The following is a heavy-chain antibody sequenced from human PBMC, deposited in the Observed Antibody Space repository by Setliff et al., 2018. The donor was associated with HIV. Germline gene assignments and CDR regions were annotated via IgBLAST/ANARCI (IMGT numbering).Heavy chain of an antibody. CDR2: VYSTGSI. CDR3: ARAEGDAYNSLPYFDS. CDR1: GGSMSRFY. J-gene: IGHJ4*02. D-gene: IGHD1-1*01. Sequence: LSLTCAVSGGSMSRFYWTWIRQPPGKGLEWIGFVYSTGSINYSPSFRGRLTISLDTSENQFSLHLTSVTAADTAVYYCARAEGDAYNSLPYFDSWGPGALVTVSS. V-gene: IGHV4-59*01.